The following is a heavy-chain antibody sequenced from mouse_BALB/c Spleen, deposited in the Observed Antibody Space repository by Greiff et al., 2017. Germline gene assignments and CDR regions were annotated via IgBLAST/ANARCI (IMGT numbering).Heavy chain of an antibody. V-gene: IGHV1-18*01. D-gene: IGHD2-14*01. Sequence: EVKLQESGPELVKPGASMKISCKASGYSFTGYTMNWVKQSHGKNLEWIGLINPYNGGTSYNQKFKGKATLTVDKSSSTAYMELLSLTSEDSAVYYCARGERYDEGGYAMDYWGQGTSVTVSS. CDR1: GYSFTGYT. J-gene: IGHJ4*01. CDR2: INPYNGGT. CDR3: ARGERYDEGGYAMDY.